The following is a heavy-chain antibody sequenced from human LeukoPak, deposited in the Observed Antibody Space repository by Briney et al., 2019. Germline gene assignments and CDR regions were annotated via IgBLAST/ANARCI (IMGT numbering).Heavy chain of an antibody. CDR1: GFTFSSYA. CDR3: AKLDGGSSHY. D-gene: IGHD6-6*01. J-gene: IGHJ4*02. CDR2: LSGGGVNT. V-gene: IGHV3-23*01. Sequence: GGSLILSCAASGFTFSSYAMTWVRQAPGKGLEWVSSLSGGGVNTYYADSVKGRFTISRDTSKNTLYLQMNSLRADDTAVYYCAKLDGGSSHYWGQGTLVTVSS.